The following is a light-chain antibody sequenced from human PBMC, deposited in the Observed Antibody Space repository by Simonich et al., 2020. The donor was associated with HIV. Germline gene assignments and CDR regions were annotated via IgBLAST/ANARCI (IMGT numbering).Light chain of an antibody. J-gene: IGKJ2*01. Sequence: EIVMTQSPATLSVSPGERATLSCRASPSVSSNLAWDQEKPGQAPRLLIYGASTRATGIPARFSGSGSGTEFTLTISSLQSEDFAVYYCQQYNTWPPAYTFGQGTKLEIK. V-gene: IGKV3-15*01. CDR2: GAS. CDR3: QQYNTWPPAYT. CDR1: PSVSSN.